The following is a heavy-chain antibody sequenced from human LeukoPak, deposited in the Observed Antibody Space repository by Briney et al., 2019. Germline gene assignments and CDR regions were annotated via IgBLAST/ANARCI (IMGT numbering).Heavy chain of an antibody. CDR1: GGTFSSYA. CDR3: ARDLYGGSYYALGY. CDR2: IIPIFGTA. V-gene: IGHV1-69*13. Sequence: GASVKVSCKASGGTFSSYAISWVRQAPGQGLEWMGGIIPIFGTANYAQKFQGRVTITADESTSTAYMELSSLRSEDTALYYCARDLYGGSYYALGYWGQGTLVTVSS. D-gene: IGHD1-26*01. J-gene: IGHJ4*02.